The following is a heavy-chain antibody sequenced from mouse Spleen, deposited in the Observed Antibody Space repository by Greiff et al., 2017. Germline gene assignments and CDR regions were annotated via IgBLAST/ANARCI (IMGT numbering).Heavy chain of an antibody. CDR2: IHPNSGST. V-gene: IGHV1-64*01. CDR1: GYTFTSYW. D-gene: IGHD3-2*01. Sequence: VKLQQPGAELVKPGASVKLSCKASGYTFTSYWMHWVKQRPGQGLEWIGMIHPNSGSTNYNEKFKGKATLTSDTSSSTAYMQLSSLTSEDSAIYFCARFQTARAKGDDYWGQGTTLTVSS. J-gene: IGHJ2*01. CDR3: ARFQTARAKGDDY.